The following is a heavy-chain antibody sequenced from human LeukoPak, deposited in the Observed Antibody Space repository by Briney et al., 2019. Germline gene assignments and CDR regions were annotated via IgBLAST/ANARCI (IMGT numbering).Heavy chain of an antibody. D-gene: IGHD4-11*01. Sequence: SETLSLTWTVSGYSISSGYYWGRIRQPSGKGLDWIGSIYRSGSTYYNPSLKSRVTISVDTSKNQFSLKLSSVTAADTAVYYCARAKYSNCFDYWGQGTLVTVSS. J-gene: IGHJ4*02. CDR2: IYRSGST. CDR3: ARAKYSNCFDY. CDR1: GYSISSGYY. V-gene: IGHV4-38-2*02.